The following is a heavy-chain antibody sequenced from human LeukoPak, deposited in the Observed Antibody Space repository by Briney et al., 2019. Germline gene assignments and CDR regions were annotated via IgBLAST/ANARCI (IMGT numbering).Heavy chain of an antibody. D-gene: IGHD3-22*01. CDR2: ISYDGSNK. Sequence: GGSLRLSCAASGFTFSSYAMHWVRQAPGKGLEWVAVISYDGSNKYYADSVKGRFTISRDNSKNTLYLQMNSLRAEDTAVYYCAREDYYDSLDAFDIWGQGTMVTVSA. J-gene: IGHJ3*02. CDR1: GFTFSSYA. V-gene: IGHV3-30-3*01. CDR3: AREDYYDSLDAFDI.